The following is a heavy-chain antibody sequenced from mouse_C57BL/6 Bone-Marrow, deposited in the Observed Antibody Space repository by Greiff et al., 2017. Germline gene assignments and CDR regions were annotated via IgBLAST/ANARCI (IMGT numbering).Heavy chain of an antibody. V-gene: IGHV6-3*01. J-gene: IGHJ4*01. CDR2: IRLKSDNYAT. CDR1: GFTFSNYW. Sequence: EVQRVESGAGLVQPGGSMKLSCVASGFTFSNYWMNWVRQSPEKGLEWVAQIRLKSDNYATHYAESVKGRFTISREDSKSSVYLQMNNVRAEDTGIYYCSPMDYGGQGTSVTVSS. CDR3: SPMDY.